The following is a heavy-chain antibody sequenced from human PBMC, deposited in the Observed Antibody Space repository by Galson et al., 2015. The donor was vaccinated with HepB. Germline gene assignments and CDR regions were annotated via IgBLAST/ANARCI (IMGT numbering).Heavy chain of an antibody. CDR1: GYTFSGYD. J-gene: IGHJ4*02. CDR2: MNPRSDYT. Sequence: SVKVSCKASGYTFSGYDMMWVRQATGQGLEWMGWMNPRSDYTGYAEKFQGRVIMTGDSPISTAYMELTSLTLEDTVVYYCVRGLDPDYWGQGTLVTVSS. CDR3: VRGLDPDY. V-gene: IGHV1-8*01.